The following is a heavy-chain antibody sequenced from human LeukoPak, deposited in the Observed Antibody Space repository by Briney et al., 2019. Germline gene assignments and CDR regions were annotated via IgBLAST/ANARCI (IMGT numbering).Heavy chain of an antibody. D-gene: IGHD1-26*01. V-gene: IGHV4-38-2*02. J-gene: IGHJ3*01. Sequence: PSETLSLTCNLAGYFIRLGYYGGWVRQPPGKGLEWIGTFFHSGNTYYSPSLKSRLNISVDTSKNQFYLRLSSVTAADTAVYYCASISDLLRPSELWGRGTMVTVSS. CDR3: ASISDLLRPSEL. CDR1: GYFIRLGYY. CDR2: FFHSGNT.